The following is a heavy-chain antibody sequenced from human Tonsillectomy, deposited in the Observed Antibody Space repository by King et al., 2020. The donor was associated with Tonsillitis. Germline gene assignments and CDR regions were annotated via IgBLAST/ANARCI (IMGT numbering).Heavy chain of an antibody. CDR2: ITWNRCSI. CDR3: AKDIGVGATGDAFDI. J-gene: IGHJ3*02. CDR1: GFTFDDYA. V-gene: IGHV3-9*01. Sequence: VQLVESGGGLVQPGRSLRLSCAASGFTFDDYAMHWVRQAPGKGLEWVSGITWNRCSIAYAASVKGRFTISRDNAKKSLYLQVNSLSAEDTALYYCAKDIGVGATGDAFDIWGQGTMVTVSS. D-gene: IGHD1-26*01.